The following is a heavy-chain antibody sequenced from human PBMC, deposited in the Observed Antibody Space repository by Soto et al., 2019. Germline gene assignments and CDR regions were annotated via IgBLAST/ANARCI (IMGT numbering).Heavy chain of an antibody. Sequence: QVQLVQSGAEVKKPGASVKVSCKVSGYTLTELSMHWVRQAPGKGLEWMGGFDPEDGETIYAQKFQGRVTMTEDTXXDTAYTELSSLRSEDTPVYYCATGLDTAMVYCFDYWGQGTLVTVSS. V-gene: IGHV1-24*01. CDR2: FDPEDGET. CDR3: ATGLDTAMVYCFDY. CDR1: GYTLTELS. J-gene: IGHJ4*02. D-gene: IGHD5-18*01.